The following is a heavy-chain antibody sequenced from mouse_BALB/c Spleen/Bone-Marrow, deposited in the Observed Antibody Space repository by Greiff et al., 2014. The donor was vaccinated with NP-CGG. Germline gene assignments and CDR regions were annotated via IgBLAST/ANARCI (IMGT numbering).Heavy chain of an antibody. CDR2: IHPNGGNT. CDR1: GYSLTSSW. CDR3: ARELGRGYYFDY. Sequence: VQLQQSGSVLVRPGASVKLSCKASGYSLTSSWMHWVKQRPGQGLEWIGEIHPNGGNTNYNEKFKGKATLTVDTSSRTACVDLSSLTSEDSAGYYGARELGRGYYFDYWGQGTTLTVSA. D-gene: IGHD4-1*01. J-gene: IGHJ2*01. V-gene: IGHV1S130*01.